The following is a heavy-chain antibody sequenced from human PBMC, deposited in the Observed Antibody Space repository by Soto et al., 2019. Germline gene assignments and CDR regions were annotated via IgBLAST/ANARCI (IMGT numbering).Heavy chain of an antibody. J-gene: IGHJ6*02. CDR1: GGSIGSGDYY. CDR2: IYYSGST. D-gene: IGHD5-12*01. V-gene: IGHV4-30-4*01. Sequence: SETLSLTCTVSGGSIGSGDYYWSWIRQPPGKGLQWIGYIYYSGSTYYNPSLKSRVTISVDTSKNPFSLKLSSVTAADTAVYYCARDRVATIFIHPYFYYYGMDAWGQGTTVTVSS. CDR3: ARDRVATIFIHPYFYYYGMDA.